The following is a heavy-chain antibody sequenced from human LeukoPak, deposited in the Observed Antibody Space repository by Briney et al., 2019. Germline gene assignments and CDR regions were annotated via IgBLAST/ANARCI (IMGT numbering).Heavy chain of an antibody. CDR2: IIPIFGTA. CDR1: GGTFSSYA. J-gene: IGHJ6*02. V-gene: IGHV1-69*13. Sequence: SVKVPCKASGGTFSSYAISWVRQAPGQGLEWMGGIIPIFGTANYAQKFQGRVTITADESTSTAYMELSSLRSEDTAVYYCASSIAVAGEGINYYYYGMDVWGQGTTVTVSS. CDR3: ASSIAVAGEGINYYYYGMDV. D-gene: IGHD6-19*01.